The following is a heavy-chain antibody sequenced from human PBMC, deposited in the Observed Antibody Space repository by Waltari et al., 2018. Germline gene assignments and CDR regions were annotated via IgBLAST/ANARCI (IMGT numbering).Heavy chain of an antibody. CDR3: AVSPDTATSRAAFHF. J-gene: IGHJ6*02. CDR1: GVPISNLHFY. CDR2: IYRSGVT. D-gene: IGHD5-18*01. V-gene: IGHV4-61*02. Sequence: QVQLQESGPGLANASQTLSLTCAVSGVPISNLHFYWSWIRQPAGKGLEWIGRIYRSGVTDYNPSLRGRATMFLDMSKNQFSLTVDSLIAADTAVYYCAVSPDTATSRAAFHFWGPGTTVSVSS.